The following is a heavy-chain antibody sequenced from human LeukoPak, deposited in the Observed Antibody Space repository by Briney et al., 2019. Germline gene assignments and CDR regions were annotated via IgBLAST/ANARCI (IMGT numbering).Heavy chain of an antibody. CDR3: AKSKTAAAGTGAFDI. CDR1: GFTFSSFA. CDR2: FSASDGST. Sequence: GGSLRLSCAASGFTFSSFAMSWVRQGPGKGLEWVSGFSASDGSTQYADSVKGRFTISRDNSKNTLFLQMNSLRAEDTAIYYCAKSKTAAAGTGAFDIWGQGTMVTVS. J-gene: IGHJ3*02. V-gene: IGHV3-23*01. D-gene: IGHD6-13*01.